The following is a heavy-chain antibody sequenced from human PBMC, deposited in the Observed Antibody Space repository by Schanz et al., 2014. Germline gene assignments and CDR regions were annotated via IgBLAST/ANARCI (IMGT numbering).Heavy chain of an antibody. CDR2: ISSGGGST. D-gene: IGHD6-13*01. Sequence: EMQLLESGGGLAQPGGSLRLSCAASGFTFSSYAMSWVRQAPGKGLEWVSSISSGGGSTYYADSVKGRFTISRDNSKNTLYLQMNSLRAEDTAVYFCVSQTGSPNYWGQGTLVTVSS. J-gene: IGHJ4*02. CDR1: GFTFSSYA. V-gene: IGHV3-23*01. CDR3: VSQTGSPNY.